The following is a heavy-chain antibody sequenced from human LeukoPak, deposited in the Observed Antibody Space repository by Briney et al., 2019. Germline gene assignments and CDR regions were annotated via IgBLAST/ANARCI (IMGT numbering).Heavy chain of an antibody. V-gene: IGHV3-48*01. CDR2: ISSSSSTI. Sequence: GGSLRLSCAASGFTFSSYSMNWVRQAPGKGLEWVSYISSSSSTIYYADSVKGRFTISRDNAKNSLYLQMNSLRAEDTAVYYCARGTSTTNYHYYYMDVWGKGTTVTVSS. J-gene: IGHJ6*03. CDR1: GFTFSSYS. D-gene: IGHD1-1*01. CDR3: ARGTSTTNYHYYYMDV.